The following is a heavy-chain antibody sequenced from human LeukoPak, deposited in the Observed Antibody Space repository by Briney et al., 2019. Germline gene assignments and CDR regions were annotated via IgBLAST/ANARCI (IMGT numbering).Heavy chain of an antibody. CDR3: ARDDYDILTGYYNVGFYYYMDV. V-gene: IGHV3-48*04. CDR2: ISSSGSTI. J-gene: IGHJ6*03. Sequence: GGSLRLSCAASGFTFSSYSMNWVRQAPGKGLEWVSYISSSGSTIYYADSVKGRFTISRDNAKNSLYLQMNSLRAEDTAVYYCARDDYDILTGYYNVGFYYYMDVWGKGTTVTVSS. D-gene: IGHD3-9*01. CDR1: GFTFSSYS.